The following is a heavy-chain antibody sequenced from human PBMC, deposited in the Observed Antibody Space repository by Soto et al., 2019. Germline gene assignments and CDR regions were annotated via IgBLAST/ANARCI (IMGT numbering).Heavy chain of an antibody. CDR2: ISGFNGNT. CDR3: ATPGADSSGRYVILYYFDH. D-gene: IGHD6-25*01. J-gene: IGHJ4*02. Sequence: ASVKVSCKASDSPFTSYGISWVRQAPGQGPEWMGWISGFNGNTNYAQKFQGRVTMTTDTSTSTAYMELRSLTSDDTAVYYCATPGADSSGRYVILYYFDHWGQGVPVTVSS. CDR1: DSPFTSYG. V-gene: IGHV1-18*04.